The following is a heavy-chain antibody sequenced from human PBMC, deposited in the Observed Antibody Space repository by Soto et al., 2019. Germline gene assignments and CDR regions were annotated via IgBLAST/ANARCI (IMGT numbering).Heavy chain of an antibody. CDR2: IYYSGST. Sequence: NPSETLSLTCTVSGGSISSGDYYWSWIRQPPGKGLEWIGYIYYSGSTYYNPSLKSRVTISVDTSKNQFSLKLSSVTAADTAVYYCARDGWSYGMDVWGQGTTVTVS. CDR1: GGSISSGDYY. J-gene: IGHJ6*02. CDR3: ARDGWSYGMDV. D-gene: IGHD2-15*01. V-gene: IGHV4-30-4*01.